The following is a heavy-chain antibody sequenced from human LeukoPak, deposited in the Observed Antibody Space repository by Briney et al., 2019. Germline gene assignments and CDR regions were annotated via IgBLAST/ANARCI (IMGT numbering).Heavy chain of an antibody. Sequence: SETLSLTCTASGGSVTSYYRGWIRQPPGKGLEWIGYIYYSGSTNYNPSLKRRVTISVDTSKNQFSVKLTSVTVADTAVYYCARVGQQSYWYFDLWGRGTLVTVSS. CDR1: GGSVTSYY. V-gene: IGHV4-59*02. D-gene: IGHD1/OR15-1a*01. J-gene: IGHJ2*01. CDR2: IYYSGST. CDR3: ARVGQQSYWYFDL.